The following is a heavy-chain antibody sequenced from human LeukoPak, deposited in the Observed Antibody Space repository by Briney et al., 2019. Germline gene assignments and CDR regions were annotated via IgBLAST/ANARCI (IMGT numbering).Heavy chain of an antibody. J-gene: IGHJ6*03. Sequence: PSETLSLTCTVSGGSISSSSYYWGWIRQPPGKGLEWIGSIYYSGSTYYNPSLKSRVTISVDTSKNQFSLKLSSVTAADTAVYYCARVPRYYGSGSGHYYYCYMDVWGKGTTVTVSS. CDR1: GGSISSSSYY. D-gene: IGHD3-10*01. V-gene: IGHV4-39*07. CDR3: ARVPRYYGSGSGHYYYCYMDV. CDR2: IYYSGST.